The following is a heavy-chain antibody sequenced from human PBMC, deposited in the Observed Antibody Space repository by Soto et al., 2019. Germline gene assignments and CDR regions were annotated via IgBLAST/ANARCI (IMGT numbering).Heavy chain of an antibody. CDR2: INGDGSNT. CDR1: GFTFSSYW. V-gene: IGHV3-74*01. Sequence: PGGSLSLSCAASGFTFSSYWMHWVRQAPGKGLVWVSRINGDGSNTNYADSVKGRFTISRDNAKNTLYLQMNSLRADDTAVYYCARVCTGGSCYQFDSWGQGTLVTVSS. CDR3: ARVCTGGSCYQFDS. J-gene: IGHJ4*02. D-gene: IGHD2-15*01.